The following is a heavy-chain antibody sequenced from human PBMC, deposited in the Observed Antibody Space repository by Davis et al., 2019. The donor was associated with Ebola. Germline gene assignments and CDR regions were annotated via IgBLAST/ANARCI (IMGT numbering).Heavy chain of an antibody. V-gene: IGHV3-23*01. CDR1: GFTFSSYG. CDR3: GRTPRQGGNWYFDL. D-gene: IGHD3-16*01. J-gene: IGHJ2*01. Sequence: GESLKISCAASGFTFSSYGMNWVRQAPGKGLEWVSAISDSGDRTYYADSVKGRFTISRDNSKNTLYLQMNSLRPEDTAVYYCGRTPRQGGNWYFDLWGRGTLVTVSS. CDR2: ISDSGDRT.